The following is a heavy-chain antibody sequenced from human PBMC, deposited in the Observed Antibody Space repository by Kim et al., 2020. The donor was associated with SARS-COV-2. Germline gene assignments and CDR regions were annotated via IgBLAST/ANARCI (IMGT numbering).Heavy chain of an antibody. J-gene: IGHJ4*02. D-gene: IGHD3-3*01. Sequence: TIYYADSVKGRLTIPRDNAKNSLYLQMNSLRAEDTAVYYCARDFGTALDYWGQGTLVTVSS. CDR3: ARDFGTALDY. V-gene: IGHV3-11*04. CDR2: TI.